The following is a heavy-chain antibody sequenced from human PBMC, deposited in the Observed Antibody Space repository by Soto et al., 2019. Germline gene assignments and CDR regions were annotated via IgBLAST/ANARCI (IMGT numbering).Heavy chain of an antibody. Sequence: SETLSLTCTVSCGSISSSSYYWGWIRQPPGKVLEWIGSIYYSGSTYYSPSLKSRVTISVDTSKNQCSLKLSSVTAADTAVYYCARRLYYDSSGFEGGGMDVWGQGTTVTVSS. D-gene: IGHD3-22*01. J-gene: IGHJ6*02. V-gene: IGHV4-39*01. CDR3: ARRLYYDSSGFEGGGMDV. CDR2: IYYSGST. CDR1: CGSISSSSYY.